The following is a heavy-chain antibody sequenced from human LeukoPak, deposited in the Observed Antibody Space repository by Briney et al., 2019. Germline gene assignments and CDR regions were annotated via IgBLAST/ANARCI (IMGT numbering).Heavy chain of an antibody. CDR1: GGSFSGYY. V-gene: IGHV4-34*01. CDR3: ARAHSYYDFEFDY. Sequence: SGTLSLTCAVYGGSFSGYYWSWIRQPPGKGLEWIGEINHSGSTNYNPSLKSRVTISVDTSKNQFSLKLSSVTAADTAVYYCARAHSYYDFEFDYWGQGTLVTVSS. CDR2: INHSGST. J-gene: IGHJ4*02. D-gene: IGHD3-3*01.